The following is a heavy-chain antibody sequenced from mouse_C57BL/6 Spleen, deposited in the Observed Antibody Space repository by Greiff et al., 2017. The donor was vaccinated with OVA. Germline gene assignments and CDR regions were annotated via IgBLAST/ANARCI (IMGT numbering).Heavy chain of an antibody. CDR2: IDPSDSYT. CDR3: ARKYSNYCDY. V-gene: IGHV1-69*01. CDR1: GYTFTSYW. D-gene: IGHD2-5*01. Sequence: VQLKQPGAELVMPGASVKLSCKASGYTFTSYWMHWVKQRPGQGLEWIGEIDPSDSYTNYNQKFKGKSTLTVDKSSSTAYMQLSSLTSEDSAVYYCARKYSNYCDYWGQGTTLTVSS. J-gene: IGHJ2*01.